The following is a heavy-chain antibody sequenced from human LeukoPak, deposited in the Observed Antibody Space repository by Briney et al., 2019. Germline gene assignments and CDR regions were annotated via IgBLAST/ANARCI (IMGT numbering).Heavy chain of an antibody. Sequence: TGGSLRLSCAASGFDFSNYWMYWVRQAPGKGLEWVANIKQDGSEKYYVDSVRGRFTISRDNAKNTLSLQMNSLRAEDTAVYYCAKTGKNSVATVTTLDYWGQGTLVTVSS. V-gene: IGHV3-7*03. CDR3: AKTGKNSVATVTTLDY. J-gene: IGHJ4*02. CDR1: GFDFSNYW. D-gene: IGHD4-17*01. CDR2: IKQDGSEK.